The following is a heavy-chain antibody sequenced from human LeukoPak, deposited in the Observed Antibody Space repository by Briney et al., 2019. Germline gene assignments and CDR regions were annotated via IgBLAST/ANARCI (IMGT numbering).Heavy chain of an antibody. D-gene: IGHD3-22*01. Sequence: KTGGSLRLSCAASGFTFSSYTMNWVRQAPGKGLEWVSSISSSSSYIYYADSVKGRFTISRDNAKNSLYLQMNSLGAEDTAVYYCARDLDLGIVVVITAFDIWGQGTMVTVSS. CDR2: ISSSSSYI. V-gene: IGHV3-21*01. J-gene: IGHJ3*02. CDR3: ARDLDLGIVVVITAFDI. CDR1: GFTFSSYT.